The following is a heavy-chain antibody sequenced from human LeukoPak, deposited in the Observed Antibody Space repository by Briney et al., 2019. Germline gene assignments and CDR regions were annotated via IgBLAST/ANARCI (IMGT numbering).Heavy chain of an antibody. Sequence: GGSLRLSCATSGFTFSSYAMSWLRQGPGKGLEWVSSLSGSDRTTYYADSVKGRFTISRDNSKNTLYLQMSSLRGEDTAVYYCAKVSSGWSLDYWSQGTLVTVSS. CDR3: AKVSSGWSLDY. V-gene: IGHV3-23*01. J-gene: IGHJ4*02. CDR2: LSGSDRTT. CDR1: GFTFSSYA. D-gene: IGHD6-19*01.